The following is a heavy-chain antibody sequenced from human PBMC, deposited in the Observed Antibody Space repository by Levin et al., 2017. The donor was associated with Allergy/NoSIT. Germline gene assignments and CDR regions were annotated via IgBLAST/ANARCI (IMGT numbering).Heavy chain of an antibody. D-gene: IGHD3-10*01. J-gene: IGHJ5*02. V-gene: IGHV4-59*01. CDR3: ARDLRDYDGSGDWFDP. Sequence: SETLSLTCTVSGGSISSYYWSWIRQPPGKGLEWIGYIYYSGSTNYNPSLKSRVTISVDTSKNQFSLKLSSVTAADTAVYYCARDLRDYDGSGDWFDPWGQGTLVTVSS. CDR1: GGSISSYY. CDR2: IYYSGST.